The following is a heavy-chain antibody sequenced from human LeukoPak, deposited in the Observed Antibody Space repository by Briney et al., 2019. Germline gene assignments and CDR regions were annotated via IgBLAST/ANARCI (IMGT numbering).Heavy chain of an antibody. CDR3: AKANNYYDSSGSSLPYFDY. CDR1: GFTFSSYG. CDR2: ISSSNTI. J-gene: IGHJ4*02. D-gene: IGHD3-22*01. V-gene: IGHV3-48*01. Sequence: GGSLRLSCAASGFTFSSYGMSWVRQAPGKGLEWVSYISSSNTIYYADSVKGRSTLSRDNPKNSLYLQMNSLRAEDTAVYYCAKANNYYDSSGSSLPYFDYWGQGTLVTVSS.